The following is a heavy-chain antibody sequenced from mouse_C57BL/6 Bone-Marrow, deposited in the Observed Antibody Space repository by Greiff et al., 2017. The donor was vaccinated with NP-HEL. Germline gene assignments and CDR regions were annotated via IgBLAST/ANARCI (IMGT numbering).Heavy chain of an antibody. CDR2: IYPGDGDT. CDR3: ARGDYMYYFDD. J-gene: IGHJ2*01. V-gene: IGHV1-82*01. CDR1: GYAFSSSW. D-gene: IGHD2-13*01. Sequence: VQLQQSGPELVKPGASVKISCKASGYAFSSSWMNWVKQRPGKGLEWIGRIYPGDGDTNYNGKFKGKATLTADKSSSTAYMQLSSLTSEDSAVYFCARGDYMYYFDDWGQGTTLTVSS.